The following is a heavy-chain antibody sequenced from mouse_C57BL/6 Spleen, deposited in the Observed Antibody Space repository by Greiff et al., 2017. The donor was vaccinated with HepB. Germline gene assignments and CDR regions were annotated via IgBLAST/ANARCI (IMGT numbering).Heavy chain of an antibody. V-gene: IGHV3-5*01. CDR2: IYYSGTI. D-gene: IGHD4-1*01. Sequence: EVMLVESGPGLVKPSQTVFLTCTVTGISITTGNYRWSWIRQFPGNKLEWIGYIYYSGTITYNPSLTSRTTITRDTPKNQFFLEMNSLTAEDTATYYCARERGELDYAMDYWGQGTSVTVSS. J-gene: IGHJ4*01. CDR3: ARERGELDYAMDY. CDR1: GISITTGNYR.